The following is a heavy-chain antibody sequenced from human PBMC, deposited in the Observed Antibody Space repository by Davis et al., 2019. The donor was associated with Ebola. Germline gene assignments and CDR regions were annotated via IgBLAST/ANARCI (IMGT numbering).Heavy chain of an antibody. CDR1: GFTFKTYA. D-gene: IGHD6-19*01. Sequence: PGGSLRLSCAASGFTFKTYAMSWVRQAPGKGLEWVSVMYTTCTTRCTDYADSGKGSFIVSRDNSKNTVFLQMNSLRVEDTAVYYWVRHYSTVWYHYDYFDYWGQGVRVTVSS. CDR2: MYTTCTTRCT. V-gene: IGHV3-23*05. J-gene: IGHJ4*02. CDR3: VRHYSTVWYHYDYFDY.